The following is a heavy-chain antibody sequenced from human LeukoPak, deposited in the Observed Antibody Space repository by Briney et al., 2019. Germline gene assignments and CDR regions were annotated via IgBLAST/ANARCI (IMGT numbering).Heavy chain of an antibody. V-gene: IGHV4-39*01. D-gene: IGHD2-2*01. CDR1: GGSISSSSYY. CDR2: IYYSGST. J-gene: IGHJ5*02. Sequence: SETLSLTCTVSGGSISSSSYYWGWIRQPPGKGLEGIGSIYYSGSTYYNPSRKSRVTLYVDTSKNQFSLKLSSVTAADTAVYYCASPSGLQVVPTRGGSWFDPWGQGTLVTVSS. CDR3: ASPSGLQVVPTRGGSWFDP.